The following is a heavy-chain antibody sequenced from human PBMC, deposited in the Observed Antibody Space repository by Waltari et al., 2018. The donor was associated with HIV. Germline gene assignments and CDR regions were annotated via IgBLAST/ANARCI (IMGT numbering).Heavy chain of an antibody. D-gene: IGHD6-19*01. Sequence: QVQLVQSGAEVKKPGASVKVSCKASGYTFTGYYMQWVRQAPGQGLEWMGWINPNSGGTNYAQKFQGRVTVTRDTSISTAYMELSRLRSDDTAVYYCARDVAVADSYYYYGMDVWGQGTTVTVSS. CDR1: GYTFTGYY. CDR2: INPNSGGT. V-gene: IGHV1-2*02. CDR3: ARDVAVADSYYYYGMDV. J-gene: IGHJ6*02.